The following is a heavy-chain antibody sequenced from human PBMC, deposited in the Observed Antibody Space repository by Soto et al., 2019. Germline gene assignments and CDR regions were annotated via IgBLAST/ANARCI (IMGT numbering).Heavy chain of an antibody. V-gene: IGHV1-18*01. J-gene: IGHJ4*02. Sequence: QVQLVQSGAEVKKPGASVKVSCKASGYTFITYGVSWVRQAPGQGLDWLGWISTYNGNTRYAERLQGRVTMTTDTTANSVYGEFSNLRSDDTAVYYWPRGPTDYYDNSANYFVSCWGQGALVSVSS. CDR2: ISTYNGNT. CDR3: PRGPTDYYDNSANYFVSC. CDR1: GYTFITYG. D-gene: IGHD3-22*01.